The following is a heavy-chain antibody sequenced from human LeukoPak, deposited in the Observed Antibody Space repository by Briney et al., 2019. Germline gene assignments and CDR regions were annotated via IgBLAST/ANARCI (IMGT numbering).Heavy chain of an antibody. CDR1: GYTLTELS. CDR2: FDPEDGET. Sequence: GASVKVSCKVSGYTLTELSMHWVRQVPGKGLEWMGGFDPEDGETIYAQKFQGRVTMTEDTSTDTAYMELSSLRSEDTAVYYCATSIAPIITMVRGVPFDYWGQGTLVTVSS. CDR3: ATSIAPIITMVRGVPFDY. D-gene: IGHD3-10*01. J-gene: IGHJ4*02. V-gene: IGHV1-24*01.